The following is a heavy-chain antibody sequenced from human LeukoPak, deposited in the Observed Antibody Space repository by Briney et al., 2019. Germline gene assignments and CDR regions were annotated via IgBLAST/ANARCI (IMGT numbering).Heavy chain of an antibody. V-gene: IGHV4-39*01. CDR1: GGSISSSSYY. Sequence: SETLSLTCTVSGGSISSSSYYWGWIRQPPGKGLEWIGSIYYSGSTYYNPSLKSRVTISVDTSKNQFSLKLSSVTAADTAVYYCARMGGAAEWLFLYYFDYWGQGTLVTVSS. CDR2: IYYSGST. J-gene: IGHJ4*02. CDR3: ARMGGAAEWLFLYYFDY. D-gene: IGHD3-3*01.